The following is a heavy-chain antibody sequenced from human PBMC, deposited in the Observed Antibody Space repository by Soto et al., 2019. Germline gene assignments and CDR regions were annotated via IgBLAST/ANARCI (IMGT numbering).Heavy chain of an antibody. D-gene: IGHD3-22*01. CDR2: IDPSDSYT. V-gene: IGHV5-10-1*01. CDR3: ARRNYYDSSGYFPSP. Sequence: GESLKISCKGSGYSFTSYWISWVRQMPGKGLEWMGRIDPSDSYTNYSPSFQGHVTISADKSISTAYLQWSSLKASDTAMYYCARRNYYDSSGYFPSPWGQGTLVTVSS. CDR1: GYSFTSYW. J-gene: IGHJ5*02.